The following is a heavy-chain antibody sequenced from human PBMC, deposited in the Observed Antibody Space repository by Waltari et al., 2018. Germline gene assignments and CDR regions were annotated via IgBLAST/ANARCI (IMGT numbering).Heavy chain of an antibody. V-gene: IGHV4-30-4*08. CDR2: IYYTGTT. J-gene: IGHJ5*02. D-gene: IGHD7-27*01. Sequence: QVQLQVSGPGLVKPSQTMYLRCSVSAGSIRNGHYYWTWIRQPPGKGLEWIGYIYYTGTTYYNPSLKNRVFISVDTSKNQFSLNLTSVTAADTAVYYCAKGAGDQPPKFDPWGQGTLVTVSS. CDR1: AGSIRNGHYY. CDR3: AKGAGDQPPKFDP.